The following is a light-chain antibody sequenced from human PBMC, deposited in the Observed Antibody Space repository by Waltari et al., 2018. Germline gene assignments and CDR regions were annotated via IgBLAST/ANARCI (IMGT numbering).Light chain of an antibody. CDR3: HQYYNWPDT. J-gene: IGKJ2*01. V-gene: IGKV3-15*01. Sequence: EVVMTQSPATLSVSPGERVTLSCRASQSVSGNLAWYQHKPGQPPSLLIFDASTRATGVPARFSASGSGTEFTLTINSLQSEDFAVYFCHQYYNWPDTFGQGTKLEI. CDR1: QSVSGN. CDR2: DAS.